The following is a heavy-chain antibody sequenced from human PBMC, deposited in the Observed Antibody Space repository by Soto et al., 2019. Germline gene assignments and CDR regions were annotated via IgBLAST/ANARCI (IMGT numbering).Heavy chain of an antibody. Sequence: GGSLRLSCAASRFTFSNYGMQWVRQAPGKGLEWVAVISHDGTVKYYADSVKGRFTISRDNFQNTLYLQMNSLRAEDTAVYYCAKFDSSGFDYWGQGTLVTVSS. CDR2: ISHDGTVK. CDR3: AKFDSSGFDY. CDR1: RFTFSNYG. J-gene: IGHJ4*02. V-gene: IGHV3-30*18. D-gene: IGHD3-22*01.